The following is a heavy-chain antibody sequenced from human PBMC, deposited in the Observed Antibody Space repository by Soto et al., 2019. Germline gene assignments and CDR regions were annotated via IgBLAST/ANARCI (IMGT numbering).Heavy chain of an antibody. CDR2: IYPGDSDT. Sequence: GESLKISCKGSGYSFTSYWIGWVRQMPGKVLEWMGIIYPGDSDTRYSPSFQGQVTISADKSISTAYLQWSSLKASDTAMYYCARPNYYDSSGYYKVGAFDIWGQGXMVTV. J-gene: IGHJ3*02. D-gene: IGHD3-22*01. CDR1: GYSFTSYW. V-gene: IGHV5-51*01. CDR3: ARPNYYDSSGYYKVGAFDI.